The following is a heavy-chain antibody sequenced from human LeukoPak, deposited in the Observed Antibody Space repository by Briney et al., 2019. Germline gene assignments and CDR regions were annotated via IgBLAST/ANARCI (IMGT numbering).Heavy chain of an antibody. Sequence: ASVKVSCKASGYTFTSYYMHWVRQAPGQGLEWMGRINPNSGGTNYAQKFQGRVTMTRDTSISTAYMELSRLRSDDTAVYYCARGTVVLWFGGSYYFDYWGQGTLVTVSS. CDR2: INPNSGGT. D-gene: IGHD3-10*01. CDR1: GYTFTSYY. CDR3: ARGTVVLWFGGSYYFDY. J-gene: IGHJ4*02. V-gene: IGHV1-2*06.